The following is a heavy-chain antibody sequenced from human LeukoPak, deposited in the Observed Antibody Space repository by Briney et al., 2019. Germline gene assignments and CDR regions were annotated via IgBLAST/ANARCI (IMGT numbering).Heavy chain of an antibody. J-gene: IGHJ5*02. CDR1: GYTFTGYY. Sequence: ASVKVSCKASGYTFTGYYMHWVRQAPGQGLEWMGWISAYNGNTNYAQKLQGRVTMTTDTSTSTAYMELRSLRSDDTAVYYCARVEEDIVVVVAAGDFNWFDPWGQGTLVTVSP. D-gene: IGHD2-15*01. V-gene: IGHV1-18*04. CDR3: ARVEEDIVVVVAAGDFNWFDP. CDR2: ISAYNGNT.